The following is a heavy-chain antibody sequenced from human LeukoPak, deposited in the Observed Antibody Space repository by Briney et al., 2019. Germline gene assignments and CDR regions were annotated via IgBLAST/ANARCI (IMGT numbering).Heavy chain of an antibody. V-gene: IGHV3-7*01. CDR3: ARPPSFDY. Sequence: GGSLKLSCVASGFSFNTYWMSWVRQAPGKGLEWVANIKQDGSEQYYVDSVKGRFTVSRDNAKNSVYLQMNRLRAEDTAVYYCARPPSFDYWGQGTLVTVSS. J-gene: IGHJ4*02. CDR2: IKQDGSEQ. CDR1: GFSFNTYW.